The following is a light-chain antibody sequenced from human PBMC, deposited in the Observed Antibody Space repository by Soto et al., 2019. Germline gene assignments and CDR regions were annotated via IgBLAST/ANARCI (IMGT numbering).Light chain of an antibody. CDR3: QQSYSMPWT. J-gene: IGKJ1*01. V-gene: IGKV1-39*01. CDR2: AAS. CDR1: QSISTY. Sequence: DIQMTQSPSSLSASVGDRVTITCRASQSISTYLNWYHQRPGKAPNLLIYAASTLQSGVPSRFSGSGSGTDFTLTISSLQPEDCATYYCQQSYSMPWTFGQGTKVEIK.